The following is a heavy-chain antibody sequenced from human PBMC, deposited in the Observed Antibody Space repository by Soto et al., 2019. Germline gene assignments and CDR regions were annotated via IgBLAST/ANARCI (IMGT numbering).Heavy chain of an antibody. J-gene: IGHJ5*02. CDR2: IKQDGSEK. CDR1: GFTFSSYW. Sequence: SLRLSCAASGFTFSSYWMSWVRQAPGKGLEWVANIKQDGSEKYYVDSVKGRFTISRDNAKNSLYLQMNSLRAEDTAVYYCARDGVVAAPDWFDPWGQGTLVTVSS. V-gene: IGHV3-7*03. CDR3: ARDGVVAAPDWFDP. D-gene: IGHD2-15*01.